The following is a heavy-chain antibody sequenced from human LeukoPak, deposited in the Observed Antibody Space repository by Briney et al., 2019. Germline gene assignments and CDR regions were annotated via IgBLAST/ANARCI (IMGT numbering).Heavy chain of an antibody. V-gene: IGHV4-61*02. CDR2: IYTSGST. Sequence: PSETLSLTCTVSGGSISSGSYYWSWIRQPAGKGLEWIGRIYTSGSTNYNPSLKSRVTISVDTSKNQFSLELSSVTAADTAMYYCARDLYDFWSGYRSDYWGQGTLVTVSS. D-gene: IGHD3-3*01. CDR1: GGSISSGSYY. CDR3: ARDLYDFWSGYRSDY. J-gene: IGHJ4*02.